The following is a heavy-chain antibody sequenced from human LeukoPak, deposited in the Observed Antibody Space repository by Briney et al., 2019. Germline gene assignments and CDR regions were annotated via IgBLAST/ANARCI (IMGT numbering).Heavy chain of an antibody. CDR1: GYTFTSYG. CDR3: ARMYYYDSSGYYYYGMDV. J-gene: IGHJ6*02. D-gene: IGHD3-22*01. CDR2: ISASNGNT. V-gene: IGHV1-18*01. Sequence: GASVTVSCKASGYTFTSYGISWVRQAPGQGLEWMGWISASNGNTNYAQKFQGRVTITADKSTSTAYMELSSLRSEDTAVYYCARMYYYDSSGYYYYGMDVWGQGTTVTVSS.